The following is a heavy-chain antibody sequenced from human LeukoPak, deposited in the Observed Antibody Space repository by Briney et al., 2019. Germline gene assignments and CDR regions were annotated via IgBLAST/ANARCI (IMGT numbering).Heavy chain of an antibody. J-gene: IGHJ3*02. CDR1: GGSISGYS. V-gene: IGHV4-59*01. D-gene: IGHD1-26*01. CDR3: ARFLRGATNALEI. CDR2: IYYSGST. Sequence: SGPMLVKPSETLSLTCAVSGGSISGYSWGWIRQPPGKGLEYIGYIYYSGSTNYNPSLKSRVTMSVDTSKNQFSLKLNSVTAADTAVYYCARFLRGATNALEIWGQGTMVTVSS.